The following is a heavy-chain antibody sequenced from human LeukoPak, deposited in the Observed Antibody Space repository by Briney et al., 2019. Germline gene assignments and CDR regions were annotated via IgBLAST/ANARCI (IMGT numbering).Heavy chain of an antibody. CDR1: GFTFSSYA. CDR3: AKESGANYYDSSGYGMDV. D-gene: IGHD3-22*01. V-gene: IGHV3-23*01. CDR2: ISGSGGST. Sequence: GGSLRLSCAAFGFTFSSYAMSWVRQAPGKGLEWVSAISGSGGSTYYADSVKGRFTISRDNSKNTLYLQMNSLRAEDTAVYYCAKESGANYYDSSGYGMDVWGQGATVTVSS. J-gene: IGHJ6*02.